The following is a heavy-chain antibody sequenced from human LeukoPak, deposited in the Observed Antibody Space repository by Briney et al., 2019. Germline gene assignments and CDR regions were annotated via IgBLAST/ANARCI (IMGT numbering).Heavy chain of an antibody. Sequence: PGGSLRLSCAASGFSFSSYSMNWVRQAPGKGLEWVAVISYDGSTIYYTDSVRGRFTISRDTSKNTLYLQMNSLRAEDTAVYYCVRDLCELHGAFYTGGQGKMVAVSS. CDR1: GFSFSSYS. J-gene: IGHJ3*02. CDR2: ISYDGSTI. CDR3: VRDLCELHGAFYT. V-gene: IGHV3-30*03. D-gene: IGHD1-7*01.